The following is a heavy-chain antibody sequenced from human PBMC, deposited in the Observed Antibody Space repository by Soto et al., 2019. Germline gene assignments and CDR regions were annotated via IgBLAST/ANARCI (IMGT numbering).Heavy chain of an antibody. Sequence: QAQLVESGGGVVQPGRSLRLSCAASGFTFSSYGMHWVRQAAGKGLEWVAVISYDGSNKYYADSVKGRFTISRDISKNTLYLQMNSLRPEDTAVYYCAKDADPSGSYYFDYWGQGTLVTVSS. CDR1: GFTFSSYG. CDR3: AKDADPSGSYYFDY. J-gene: IGHJ4*02. V-gene: IGHV3-30*18. CDR2: ISYDGSNK. D-gene: IGHD1-26*01.